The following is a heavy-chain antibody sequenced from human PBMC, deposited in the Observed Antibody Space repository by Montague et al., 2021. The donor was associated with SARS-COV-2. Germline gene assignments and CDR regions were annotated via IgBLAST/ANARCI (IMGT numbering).Heavy chain of an antibody. CDR1: GGSFSRYY. CDR3: ARLGDGIVPSPILGLGPYYSFYYMDV. V-gene: IGHV4-34*01. D-gene: IGHD2-2*02. Sequence: ETLSLICAVSGGSFSRYYWSWIRQPPGKGLEWIGEISQSGNTKYNPSLQSRVSISLDTSRNQFSLKVSSVTAADTAIYYCARLGDGIVPSPILGLGPYYSFYYMDVWGKGTAVTVSS. J-gene: IGHJ6*03. CDR2: ISQSGNT.